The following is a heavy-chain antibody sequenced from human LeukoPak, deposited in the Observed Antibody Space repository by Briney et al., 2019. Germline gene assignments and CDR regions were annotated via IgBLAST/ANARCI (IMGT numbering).Heavy chain of an antibody. V-gene: IGHV4-59*01. D-gene: IGHD3-22*01. J-gene: IGHJ4*02. CDR3: AIEGGHYYDSSGSLLDY. Sequence: PSETLSLTCTVSGGSISSYYWSWIRQPPGKGLEWIGYIYYSGSTNYNPSLKSRVTISVDTSKNQFSLKLSSVTAADTAVYYCAIEGGHYYDSSGSLLDYWGQGTLVTVSS. CDR2: IYYSGST. CDR1: GGSISSYY.